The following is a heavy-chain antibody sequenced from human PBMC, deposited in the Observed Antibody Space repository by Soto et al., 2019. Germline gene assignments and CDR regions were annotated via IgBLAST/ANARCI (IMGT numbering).Heavy chain of an antibody. CDR1: GGSISSYF. Sequence: QVQLQESGPGLVKPSETLSLTCIGSGGSISSYFWSWIRQPPGKGLEWIGYIDYSGSTNYNPSLKSRATRSVDTSKNQFSLKLNSVTAADTAVYYCAREGTILGVVSGWFDPWGQGTLVTVSS. V-gene: IGHV4-59*01. D-gene: IGHD3-3*01. J-gene: IGHJ5*02. CDR2: IDYSGST. CDR3: AREGTILGVVSGWFDP.